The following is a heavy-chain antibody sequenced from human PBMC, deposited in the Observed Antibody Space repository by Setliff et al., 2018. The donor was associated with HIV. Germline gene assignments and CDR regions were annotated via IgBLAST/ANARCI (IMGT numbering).Heavy chain of an antibody. CDR1: GASISSTSYY. D-gene: IGHD4-17*01. CDR2: IYYSGST. CDR3: ARHYGGNLDAFDI. J-gene: IGHJ3*02. V-gene: IGHV4-39*01. Sequence: SETLSLTCTVSGASISSTSYYWGWIRQPPGKGLEWIGSIYYSGSTYYNPSLESRVTISVDTSKNQFSLKLSSVTAADTAVFYCARHYGGNLDAFDIWGLGTMVTVS.